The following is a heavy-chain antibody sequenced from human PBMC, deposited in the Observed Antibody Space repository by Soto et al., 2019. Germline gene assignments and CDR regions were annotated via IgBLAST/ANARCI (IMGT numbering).Heavy chain of an antibody. J-gene: IGHJ5*02. CDR3: ARDRSGSWPHNWFDP. V-gene: IGHV3-30-3*01. D-gene: IGHD6-13*01. CDR1: GFTFSSYA. CDR2: ISYDGSNK. Sequence: PGGSLRLSCAASGFTFSSYAMHWVRQAPGKGLEWVAVISYDGSNKYYADSVKGRFTISRDNSKNTLYLQMNSLRAEDTAVYYCARDRSGSWPHNWFDPWGQGTLVTVSS.